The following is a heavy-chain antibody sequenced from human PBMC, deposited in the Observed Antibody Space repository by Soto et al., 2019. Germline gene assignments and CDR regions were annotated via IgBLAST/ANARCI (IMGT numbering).Heavy chain of an antibody. Sequence: QVQLVQSGAEVKKPGASVKVSCRASGYTFTGYYLHWVRQAPGQGLEWMGWINPNSDATKYAQKFQGRVTMTRDTPISPAYMELGRLRTGDTAVYYCARARDLVSDLWGQGALVTVSS. V-gene: IGHV1-2*02. CDR3: ARARDLVSDL. J-gene: IGHJ5*02. CDR2: INPNSDAT. CDR1: GYTFTGYY.